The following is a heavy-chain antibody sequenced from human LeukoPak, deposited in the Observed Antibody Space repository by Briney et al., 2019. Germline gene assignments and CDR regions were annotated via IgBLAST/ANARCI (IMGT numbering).Heavy chain of an antibody. V-gene: IGHV1-18*01. CDR2: VSAYNGNT. CDR3: ARPRDYYYGMDV. CDR1: GYTFTSYG. Sequence: ASVKVSCKASGYTFTSYGISWVRQAPGLGLEWMGWVSAYNGNTNYAQKLQGRVTMTTDTSTSTAYMELRSLRSDDTAVYYCARPRDYYYGMDVWGQGTTVTVSS. J-gene: IGHJ6*02.